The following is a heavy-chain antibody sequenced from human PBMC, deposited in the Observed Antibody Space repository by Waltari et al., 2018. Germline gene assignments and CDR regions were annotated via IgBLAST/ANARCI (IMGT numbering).Heavy chain of an antibody. CDR1: GGTFSSYA. J-gene: IGHJ4*02. CDR2: ITPILGTA. Sequence: QVQLVQSGAEVKKPGSSVKVSCKASGGTFSSYAISWVRRAPGQGLEWMGGITPILGTANYAQKFQGRVTITADESTSTAYMELSSRRSEDTAVYYCARAGVITFGGAIYYFDYWGQGTLVTVSS. D-gene: IGHD3-16*01. CDR3: ARAGVITFGGAIYYFDY. V-gene: IGHV1-69*01.